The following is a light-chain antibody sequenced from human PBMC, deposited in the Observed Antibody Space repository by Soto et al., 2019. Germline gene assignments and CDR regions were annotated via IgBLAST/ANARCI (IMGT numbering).Light chain of an antibody. V-gene: IGKV4-1*01. Sequence: IVMTQSPDSLPVSLGERVTINCRSSQSVLSTADKRNYLAWYQQKPRQPPKLLIYWASTRESGIPDRFSGSGAGTDCPLTISSLQAEDVAVYYCQQYYDTPLTFGQGTKRELK. CDR3: QQYYDTPLT. CDR2: WAS. J-gene: IGKJ2*01. CDR1: QSVLSTADKRNY.